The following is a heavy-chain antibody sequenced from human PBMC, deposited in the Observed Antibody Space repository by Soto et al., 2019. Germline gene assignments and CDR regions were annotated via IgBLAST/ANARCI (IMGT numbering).Heavy chain of an antibody. V-gene: IGHV3-7*05. CDR2: INRDGSKK. J-gene: IGHJ3*02. CDR3: ARDVSPGSSSLYLDAFDI. D-gene: IGHD6-13*01. Sequence: EVQLEESGGDLVQPGGSLRLSCAASGFTLSAYWMTWVRQAPGKGLEWVANINRDGSKKSYLASVRGQFTISRDNVGNSLYRQMDSLRADDTALYYCARDVSPGSSSLYLDAFDIWGQGTMVTVSS. CDR1: GFTLSAYW.